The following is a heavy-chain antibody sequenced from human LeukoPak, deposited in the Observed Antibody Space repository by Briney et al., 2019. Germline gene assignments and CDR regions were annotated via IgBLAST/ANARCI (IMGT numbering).Heavy chain of an antibody. V-gene: IGHV1-2*02. Sequence: GASVKVSCKASGYTFTGYYMHWVRQAPGLGLEWMGWINPNSGGTNYAQKFQGRVTMTRDTSISTAYMELSRLRSDGTAVYYCVRGDRIQLWLLYYFDYWGQGTLVTVSS. J-gene: IGHJ4*02. CDR3: VRGDRIQLWLLYYFDY. D-gene: IGHD5-18*01. CDR2: INPNSGGT. CDR1: GYTFTGYY.